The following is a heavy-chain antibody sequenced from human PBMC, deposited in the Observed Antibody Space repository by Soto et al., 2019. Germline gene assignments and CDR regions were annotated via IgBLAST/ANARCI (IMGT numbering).Heavy chain of an antibody. CDR1: GFTFSDSA. CDR2: IRNKTNNYAT. V-gene: IGHV3-73*02. Sequence: EVQLVESGGGLVQPGGSLKLSCAASGFTFSDSAMHWVRQASGKGLEWVGRIRNKTNNYATAYNAPVKGRFTISRDDSKNTVYLQLNSLKLDATAVYYCTSRRDWTAVDPLDYWGQGTLVTVSS. D-gene: IGHD5-18*01. CDR3: TSRRDWTAVDPLDY. J-gene: IGHJ4*02.